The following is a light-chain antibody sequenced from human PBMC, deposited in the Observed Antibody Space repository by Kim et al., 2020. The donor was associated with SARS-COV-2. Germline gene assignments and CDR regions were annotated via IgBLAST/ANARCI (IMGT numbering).Light chain of an antibody. CDR2: EVS. CDR1: SSDVGGYNY. CDR3: SSYAGSNNHVV. V-gene: IGLV2-8*01. J-gene: IGLJ2*01. Sequence: SVTISCTGTSSDVGGYNYVSWYQQHPGKAPKLMIYEVSKRPSGVPDRFSGSKSGNTASLTVSGLQAEDEADYYCSSYAGSNNHVVFGGGTKLTVL.